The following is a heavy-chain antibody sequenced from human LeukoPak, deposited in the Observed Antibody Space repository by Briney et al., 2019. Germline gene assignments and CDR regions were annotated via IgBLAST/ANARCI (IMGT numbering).Heavy chain of an antibody. CDR1: GFTFSSYA. V-gene: IGHV3-23*01. D-gene: IGHD5-24*01. CDR2: ISDSGGNT. CDR3: AKAVRIIDMAFDY. J-gene: IGHJ4*02. Sequence: QTGGSLRLSCAASGFTFSSYAMSWVRQAPGKGLERVSTISDSGGNTYYADSVKGRFTISRDNSQNTLHLQMNSLRAEDTAVYYCAKAVRIIDMAFDYWGQGILVTVSS.